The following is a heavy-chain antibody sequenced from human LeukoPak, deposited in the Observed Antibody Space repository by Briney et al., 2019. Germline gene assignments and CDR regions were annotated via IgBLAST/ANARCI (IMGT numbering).Heavy chain of an antibody. CDR1: GFTFTTYS. D-gene: IGHD2-8*01. J-gene: IGHJ4*02. Sequence: GGSLRLSCVASGFTFTTYSMNWVRLAPGKGLEWVSSVSTTGDFIHYADSVKGRFTISRDNAKNSLYLQMNSLRAEDTAIYYCAGRDCTNGLCQFDYWGQGTLVTVSS. CDR2: VSTTGDFI. V-gene: IGHV3-21*01. CDR3: AGRDCTNGLCQFDY.